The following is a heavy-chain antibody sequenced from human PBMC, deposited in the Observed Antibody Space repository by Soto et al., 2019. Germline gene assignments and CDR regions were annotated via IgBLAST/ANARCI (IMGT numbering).Heavy chain of an antibody. CDR2: IYYIGST. CDR3: ARFDFWSGYYVDC. J-gene: IGHJ4*01. CDR1: GDSISSRNYS. Sequence: SETLSLTCSVSGDSISSRNYSWGWIRQPPGKGLEWIGSIYYIGSTYYNPSLKSRILISIDTSKNQFSLNLSSVTAADTAVHFCARFDFWSGYYVDCWGHGTLVTVSS. D-gene: IGHD3-3*01. V-gene: IGHV4-39*01.